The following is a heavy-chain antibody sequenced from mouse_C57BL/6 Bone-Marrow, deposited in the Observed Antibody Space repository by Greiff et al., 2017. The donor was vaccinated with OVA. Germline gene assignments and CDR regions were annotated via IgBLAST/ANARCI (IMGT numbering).Heavy chain of an antibody. V-gene: IGHV1-66*01. D-gene: IGHD3-2*02. J-gene: IGHJ2*01. CDR1: GYSFTSYY. CDR3: ARGGDSSGLDY. Sequence: VQLQESGPELVKPGASVKISCKASGYSFTSYYIHWVKQRPGQGLEWIGWIYPGSGNTKYNEKFKGKATLTADTSSSTAYMQLSSLTSEDSAVYYCARGGDSSGLDYWGQGTTLTVSS. CDR2: IYPGSGNT.